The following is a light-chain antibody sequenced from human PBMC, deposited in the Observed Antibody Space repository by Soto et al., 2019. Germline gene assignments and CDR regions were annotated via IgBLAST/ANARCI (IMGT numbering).Light chain of an antibody. CDR2: EVS. Sequence: QSVLTQPPSASGSPGQSVTISCTGTSSDVGRYDHVSWYQQHPGKAPKLMIYEVSKRPSGVPDRFSGSKSGNTASLTVSGLQAEYEAEYHCTSYAGISNLLFGGGTHLTVL. V-gene: IGLV2-8*01. J-gene: IGLJ2*01. CDR1: SSDVGRYDH. CDR3: TSYAGISNLL.